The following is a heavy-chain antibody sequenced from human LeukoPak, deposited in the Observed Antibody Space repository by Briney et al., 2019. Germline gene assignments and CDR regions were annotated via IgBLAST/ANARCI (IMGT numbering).Heavy chain of an antibody. CDR2: ISPSGNYI. J-gene: IGHJ4*02. V-gene: IGHV3-21*01. D-gene: IGHD5-12*01. CDR1: GFTFSSHS. Sequence: PGGSLRLSCAASGFTFSSHSMNWVRQAPGKGLKWFSSISPSGNYIYYADSVEGRFTISRYNAKNSLYLQMNSLRAEDTAVYYCARDGSGYSGYGYFDYWGQGTLVTVSS. CDR3: ARDGSGYSGYGYFDY.